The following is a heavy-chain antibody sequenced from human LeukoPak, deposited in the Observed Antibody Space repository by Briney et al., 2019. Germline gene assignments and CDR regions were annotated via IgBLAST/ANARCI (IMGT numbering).Heavy chain of an antibody. Sequence: SQTLSLTCTVSGGSISSGGYYWSWIRQHPGRGLEWIGYIYYSGSTYYNPSLKSRVTTSVDTSKNQFSLKLSSVTAADTAVYYCARGGFVPLDYWGQGTLVTVSS. J-gene: IGHJ4*02. D-gene: IGHD2-8*01. V-gene: IGHV4-31*03. CDR2: IYYSGST. CDR1: GGSISSGGYY. CDR3: ARGGFVPLDY.